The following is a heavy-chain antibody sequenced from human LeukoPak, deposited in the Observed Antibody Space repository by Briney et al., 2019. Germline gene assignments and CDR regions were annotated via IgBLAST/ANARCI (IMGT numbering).Heavy chain of an antibody. CDR2: ISRSSSYI. CDR1: RFTFNRHN. CDR3: ARVLIVYAMDY. J-gene: IGHJ4*02. Sequence: GGSVTLSCAASRFTFNRHNMIWLRQAPGKGLEGLSSISRSSSYIYYADSVKGRFTISRDNAEYSLYLQMNSLRAEVTAGYYCARVLIVYAMDYWGQGTLVTVS. D-gene: IGHD2-8*01. V-gene: IGHV3-21*01.